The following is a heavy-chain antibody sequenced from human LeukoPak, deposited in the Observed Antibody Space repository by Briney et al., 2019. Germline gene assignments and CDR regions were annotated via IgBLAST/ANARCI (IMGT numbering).Heavy chain of an antibody. J-gene: IGHJ5*02. Sequence: GGSLRLSCATSGFIFSSDSMIWVRQAPGKGLEWVSSISSTGAYIYYADSLKGRFTISRDNAKNSLYLQMNSLRADDTAVYYCAKAEIETIFGVDHWGQGTLVTVSS. CDR1: GFIFSSDS. V-gene: IGHV3-21*01. D-gene: IGHD3-3*01. CDR3: AKAEIETIFGVDH. CDR2: ISSTGAYI.